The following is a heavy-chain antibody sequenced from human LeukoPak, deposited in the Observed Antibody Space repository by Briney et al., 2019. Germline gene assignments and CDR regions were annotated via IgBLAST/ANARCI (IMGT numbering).Heavy chain of an antibody. J-gene: IGHJ4*02. V-gene: IGHV1-18*01. CDR2: ISGYNGNT. D-gene: IGHD6-13*01. CDR3: ARDGYSSSWPYYFDY. CDR1: GYTFSSYG. Sequence: GASVKVSCKTSGYTFSSYGITWVRQAPGQGLEWMGWISGYNGNTNYAQKFQGRVTMTRDTSTSTAYMELRSLRSDDTAVYYCARDGYSSSWPYYFDYWGQGTLVTVSS.